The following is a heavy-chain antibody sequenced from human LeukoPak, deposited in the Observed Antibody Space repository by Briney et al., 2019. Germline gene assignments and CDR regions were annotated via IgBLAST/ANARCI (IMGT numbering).Heavy chain of an antibody. CDR2: IYYSGST. D-gene: IGHD3-3*01. J-gene: IGHJ3*02. CDR3: ARDVANYDFWSGRGAFDI. V-gene: IGHV4-61*01. CDR1: GYSLNSGYF. Sequence: SETLSLTCTVSGYSLNSGYFWGWIRQPPGKGLEWIGYIYYSGSTNYNPSLKSRVTISVDTSKNQFSLKLSSVTAADTAVYYCARDVANYDFWSGRGAFDIWGQGTMVTVSS.